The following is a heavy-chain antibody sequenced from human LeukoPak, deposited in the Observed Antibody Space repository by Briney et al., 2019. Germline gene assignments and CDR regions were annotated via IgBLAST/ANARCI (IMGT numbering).Heavy chain of an antibody. CDR2: IYYSGST. CDR3: ARGSGFADY. V-gene: IGHV4-59*01. J-gene: IGHJ4*02. CDR1: GGSLSIYY. D-gene: IGHD3-10*01. Sequence: SETLSLTCTVSGGSLSIYYWSWIRPPPARGLECIGYIYYSGSTNYNPSLKSRATISVDTSKNQFSLKLSSVTAADTAAYYCARGSGFADYWGQGTLVTVSS.